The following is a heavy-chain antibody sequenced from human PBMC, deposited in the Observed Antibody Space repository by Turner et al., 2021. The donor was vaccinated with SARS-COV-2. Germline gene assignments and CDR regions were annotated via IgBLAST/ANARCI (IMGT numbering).Heavy chain of an antibody. CDR2: VSWNSGTI. CDR3: AKDIGLRYSGYDWTGAFDI. D-gene: IGHD5-12*01. Sequence: EVQLVESGGGLVKPGGSLRPSCAAAGFTFDDYALHWVRQAPRKGLGWVSGVSWNSGTIGYADSVKGRFTISRDNAKNSLYLQMDSLRAEDTALYYCAKDIGLRYSGYDWTGAFDIWGQGTMVTVSS. V-gene: IGHV3-9*01. J-gene: IGHJ3*02. CDR1: GFTFDDYA.